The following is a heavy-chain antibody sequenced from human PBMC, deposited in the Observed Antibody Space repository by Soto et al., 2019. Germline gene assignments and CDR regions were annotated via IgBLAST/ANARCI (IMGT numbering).Heavy chain of an antibody. V-gene: IGHV3-23*01. CDR1: GFTFSTYA. CDR2: IGGNGGTT. J-gene: IGHJ4*02. CDR3: AKTLYGGCDY. D-gene: IGHD5-12*01. Sequence: GSLRLSCVASGFTFSTYAMSWVRQAPGKGLELVWGIGGNGGTTRYADSVKGRFTISRDNSKNTLYLQMNSLRVEDTAVYYCAKTLYGGCDYWGRGTLVTVSS.